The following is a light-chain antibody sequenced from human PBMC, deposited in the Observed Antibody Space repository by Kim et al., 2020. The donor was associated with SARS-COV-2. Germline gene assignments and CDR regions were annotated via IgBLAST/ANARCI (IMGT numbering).Light chain of an antibody. CDR2: GKN. V-gene: IGLV3-19*01. Sequence: AWGQTVRITCQGDSLRSYYASWYQQKPGQAPVLVIYGKNNRPSGIPDRFSGSSSGNTASLTITGAQAEDEADYYCNSRDSSGPVVFGGGTQLTVL. J-gene: IGLJ2*01. CDR3: NSRDSSGPVV. CDR1: SLRSYY.